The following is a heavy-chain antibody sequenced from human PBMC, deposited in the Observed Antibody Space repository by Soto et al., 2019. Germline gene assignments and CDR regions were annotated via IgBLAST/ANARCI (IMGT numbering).Heavy chain of an antibody. CDR1: GGSISSGGYY. V-gene: IGHV4-31*03. Sequence: PSETLSLTCTVSGGSISSGGYYWSWIRPHPGKGLEWIGYIYYSGSTYYNPSLKSRVTISVDTSKNQFSLKLSSVTAADTAVYYCARSLDIVVVPAASYYYYYGMDVWGQGTTVTVSS. J-gene: IGHJ6*02. CDR2: IYYSGST. D-gene: IGHD2-2*03. CDR3: ARSLDIVVVPAASYYYYYGMDV.